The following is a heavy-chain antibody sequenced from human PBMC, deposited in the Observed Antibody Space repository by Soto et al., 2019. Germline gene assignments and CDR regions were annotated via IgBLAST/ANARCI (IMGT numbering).Heavy chain of an antibody. D-gene: IGHD6-13*01. CDR2: IYYSGST. Sequence: KTSETLSLTCTVSGGSISSYYWSWIRQPPGKGLEWTGYIYYSGSTNYNPSLKSRVTISVDTSKNQFSLKLSSVTAADTAVYYCARGSPWSDPYNWFDPWGQGNLVTVSS. J-gene: IGHJ5*02. CDR1: GGSISSYY. V-gene: IGHV4-59*01. CDR3: ARGSPWSDPYNWFDP.